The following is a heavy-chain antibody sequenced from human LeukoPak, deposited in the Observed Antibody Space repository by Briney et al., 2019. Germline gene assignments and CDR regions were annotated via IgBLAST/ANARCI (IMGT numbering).Heavy chain of an antibody. J-gene: IGHJ4*02. CDR3: ARPFYIYNYSYYFDY. D-gene: IGHD5-18*01. V-gene: IGHV3-11*04. Sequence: PGRSLRLSCAASGFTFSDYYMSWIRQAPGKGLEWVSYISSSGSTIFYADSVKGRFTISRDNAKNSLYLQMNSLRAEDTAVYYCARPFYIYNYSYYFDYWGQGTLVTVSS. CDR1: GFTFSDYY. CDR2: ISSSGSTI.